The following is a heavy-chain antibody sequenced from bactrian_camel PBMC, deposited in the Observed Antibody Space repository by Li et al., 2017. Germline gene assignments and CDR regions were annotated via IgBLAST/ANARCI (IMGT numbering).Heavy chain of an antibody. CDR1: GFTISTYC. J-gene: IGHJ4*01. CDR3: AADYECPGWARYEYNY. CDR2: MYSGRGGSST. V-gene: IGHV3S25*01. D-gene: IGHD3*01. Sequence: QLVESGGGSVQAGGSLRLSCAASGFTISTYCMGWFRQAPGKEREGVAAMYSGRGGSSTYYADSVKGRFTISQGNAKNTLYLQMNSLKLEDTAMYYCAADYECPGWARYEYNYWGQGTQVTVS.